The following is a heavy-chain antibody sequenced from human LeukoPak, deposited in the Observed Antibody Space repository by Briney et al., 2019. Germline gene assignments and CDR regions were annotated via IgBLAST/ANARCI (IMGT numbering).Heavy chain of an antibody. CDR2: INPSGGST. Sequence: AAVKVSCKASGYTFTSYYMHWVRQTPGQGLEWMGIINPSGGSTSYAQKFQGRVTMTRDTSTSAVYMELSSLRSEDTAVYYCAREQKLAAAGDRNWYFDLWGRGTLVTVSS. CDR3: AREQKLAAAGDRNWYFDL. V-gene: IGHV1-46*01. CDR1: GYTFTSYY. J-gene: IGHJ2*01. D-gene: IGHD6-13*01.